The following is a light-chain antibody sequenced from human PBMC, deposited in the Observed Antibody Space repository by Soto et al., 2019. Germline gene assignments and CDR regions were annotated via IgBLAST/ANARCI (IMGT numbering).Light chain of an antibody. V-gene: IGKV3-15*01. J-gene: IGKJ5*01. CDR1: QSISSN. CDR3: QQYNAWPIT. Sequence: EIVMTQSPATLSESPGERATLSCRATQSISSNLAWYLQKPGQAPRLLISGASTRATGIPARFSGGGSGTEFTLTISSLQSEDFAVYYCQQYNAWPITFGQGTRLEIK. CDR2: GAS.